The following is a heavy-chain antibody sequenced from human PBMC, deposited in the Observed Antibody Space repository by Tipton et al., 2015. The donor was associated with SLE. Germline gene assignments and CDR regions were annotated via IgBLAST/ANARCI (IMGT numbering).Heavy chain of an antibody. Sequence: LRLSCAVYGGSFSGYYWSWIRQPPGKGLEWIGEINHSGSTNYNPSLKSRVTISVDTSKNQFSLKLSSVTAADTAVYYCARIGSGYYMDVWGKGTTVTVSS. D-gene: IGHD3-10*01. V-gene: IGHV4-34*01. J-gene: IGHJ6*03. CDR2: INHSGST. CDR1: GGSFSGYY. CDR3: ARIGSGYYMDV.